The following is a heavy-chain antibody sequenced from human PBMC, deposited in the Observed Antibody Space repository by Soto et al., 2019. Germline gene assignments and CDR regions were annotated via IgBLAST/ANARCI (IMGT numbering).Heavy chain of an antibody. CDR1: GGSIISSSYY. CDR3: AKESRSSSYTSGPH. V-gene: IGHV4-39*01. D-gene: IGHD3-22*01. CDR2: IYYTGST. Sequence: QLQLQESGPGLVKPSETLSLTCTVSGGSIISSSYYWGWIRQPPGKGLEWIGTIYYTGSTFYNPSLKSRLTISVDTSKNQFSLKLSSMTAADTAVYYCAKESRSSSYTSGPHWGQGTMVTVSS. J-gene: IGHJ3*01.